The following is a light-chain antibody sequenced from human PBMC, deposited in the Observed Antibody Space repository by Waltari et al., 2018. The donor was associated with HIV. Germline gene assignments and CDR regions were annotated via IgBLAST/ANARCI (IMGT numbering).Light chain of an antibody. CDR2: GAS. Sequence: VLTQSPATLSVSPGQRATLSCRASQSVSNNLAWYQQKPGQSPRLLIYGASARATGIPARFSGSGSGTEFTLTVSSLQSEDFAVYYCQQYNDWLLVTFGQGTRLEIE. CDR3: QQYNDWLLVT. CDR1: QSVSNN. J-gene: IGKJ5*01. V-gene: IGKV3-15*01.